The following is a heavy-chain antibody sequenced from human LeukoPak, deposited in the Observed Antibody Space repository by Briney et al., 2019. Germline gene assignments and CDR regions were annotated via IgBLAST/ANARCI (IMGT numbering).Heavy chain of an antibody. Sequence: SETLSLTCTVSGGSVSSGSYYWSWIRQPPGKGLEWIGYIYYSGSTNYNPSLKSRVTIPVDTSKNQFSLKLSSVTAADTAVYYCARARGYCTNGVCYPRSAGFDYWGQGTLVTVSS. CDR2: IYYSGST. V-gene: IGHV4-61*01. CDR3: ARARGYCTNGVCYPRSAGFDY. J-gene: IGHJ4*02. CDR1: GGSVSSGSYY. D-gene: IGHD2-8*01.